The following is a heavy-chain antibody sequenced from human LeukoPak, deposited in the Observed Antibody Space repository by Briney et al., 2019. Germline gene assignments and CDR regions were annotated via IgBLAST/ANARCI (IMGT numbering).Heavy chain of an antibody. Sequence: SETLSLTCAVYGGSFSGYYWSWIRQPPGKGLEWIGEINHSGSTNYNPSLKSRVTISVDTSKNQFSLKLSSVTAADTAVYYCARGTRYYGTDVWGQGTTVTVSS. CDR3: ARGTRYYGTDV. J-gene: IGHJ6*02. V-gene: IGHV4-34*01. D-gene: IGHD1-14*01. CDR2: INHSGST. CDR1: GGSFSGYY.